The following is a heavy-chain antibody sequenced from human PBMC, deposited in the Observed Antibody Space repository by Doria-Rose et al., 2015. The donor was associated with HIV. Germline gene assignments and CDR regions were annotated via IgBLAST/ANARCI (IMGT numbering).Heavy chain of an antibody. J-gene: IGHJ4*02. D-gene: IGHD6-13*01. V-gene: IGHV2-26*01. CDR3: ARIKSSRWYHKYYFDF. Sequence: QVQLVQSGPVLVKPTETLTLTCTVSEVSLSSPGMGVSWIRQPPGKALEWLANIFSDDERSYKTTLKSRLTIPRGTSKSQVVLTMTDMDPVDTATYYCARIKSSRWYHKYYFDFWGQGTLVIVSA. CDR1: EVSLSSPGMG. CDR2: IFSDDER.